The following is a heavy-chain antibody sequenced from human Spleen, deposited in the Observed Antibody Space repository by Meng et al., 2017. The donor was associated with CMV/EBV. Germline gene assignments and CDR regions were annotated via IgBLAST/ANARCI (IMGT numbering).Heavy chain of an antibody. CDR2: MSGSGNYR. V-gene: IGHV3-23*01. D-gene: IGHD6-13*01. CDR3: AKIKIAPIEGNYFDY. Sequence: GGSLRFSCAASGLTFSSYAMSWVRQAPGQGLEWVSAMSGSGNYRNYADSVKGRFTISRDNSKNTLYLQMNSLRAEDTAVYYCAKIKIAPIEGNYFDYWGQGTLVTVSS. CDR1: GLTFSSYA. J-gene: IGHJ4*02.